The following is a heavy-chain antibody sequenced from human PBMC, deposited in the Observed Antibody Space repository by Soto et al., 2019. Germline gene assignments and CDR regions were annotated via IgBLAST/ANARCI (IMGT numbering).Heavy chain of an antibody. CDR2: IRGSGDRT. V-gene: IGHV3-23*01. CDR1: GFTFSSNV. CDR3: AWSLVARDAFEV. J-gene: IGHJ3*01. D-gene: IGHD5-12*01. Sequence: EVQLLESGGGLVQPGGSLRLSCALSGFTFSSNVMSWVRQAPGKGLQWVSSIRGSGDRTYYADSVKGRFTVSRDKSNNTLYLLMNTVTGDDTALYSCAWSLVARDAFEVWGQGTMVIVSS.